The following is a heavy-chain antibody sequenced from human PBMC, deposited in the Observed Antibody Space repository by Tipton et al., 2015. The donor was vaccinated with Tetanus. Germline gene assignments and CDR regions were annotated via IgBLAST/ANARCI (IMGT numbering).Heavy chain of an antibody. CDR2: IDPNSGGT. CDR1: GYTFTHYG. V-gene: IGHV1-2*02. D-gene: IGHD3-22*01. Sequence: QLVQSGAEVKKPGASVKVSCKASGYTFTHYGVNWVRQAPGQGLEWMGWIDPNSGGTVYAQKFQGRVTMTRDTSISTAYMWLRSLRSDDTAVDYCARDRGDYIYYGMDVWGPGTTVTVS. CDR3: ARDRGDYIYYGMDV. J-gene: IGHJ6*02.